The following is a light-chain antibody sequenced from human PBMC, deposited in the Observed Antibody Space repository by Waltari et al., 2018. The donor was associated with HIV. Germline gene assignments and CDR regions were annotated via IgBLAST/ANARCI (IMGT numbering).Light chain of an antibody. J-gene: IGLJ3*02. Sequence: QSALTQPASVSGSRGQSITMSCTGTSSDIGAYNHVSWFQQRPGKAPKLIIYDVTDRPSGVSKRFSGSKSGITASLTISGLQADDEGDYYCSSYKASNTLWVFGGGTKLTVL. CDR1: SSDIGAYNH. V-gene: IGLV2-14*03. CDR2: DVT. CDR3: SSYKASNTLWV.